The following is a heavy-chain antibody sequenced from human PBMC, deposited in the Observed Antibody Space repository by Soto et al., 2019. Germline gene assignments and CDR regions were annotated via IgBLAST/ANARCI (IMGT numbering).Heavy chain of an antibody. V-gene: IGHV3-48*02. CDR2: ISSSSTI. Sequence: GGSLRLSCAASGFTFSSYSMNWVRQAPGKGLEWVSYISSSSTIYYADSVKGRFTISRDNAKNSLYLQMNSLRDEDTAVYYCARDGYCSGGSCYYYYYGMDVWGQGTTVTVSS. J-gene: IGHJ6*02. CDR3: ARDGYCSGGSCYYYYYGMDV. CDR1: GFTFSSYS. D-gene: IGHD2-15*01.